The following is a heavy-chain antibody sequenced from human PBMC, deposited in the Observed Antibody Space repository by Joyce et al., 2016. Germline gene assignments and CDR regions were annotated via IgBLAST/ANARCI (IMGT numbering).Heavy chain of an antibody. J-gene: IGHJ4*02. V-gene: IGHV3-30*18. CDR2: ISYDGIYK. CDR1: GLTLSNYG. D-gene: IGHD6-25*01. Sequence: QVQLVASGGGVVQPGRSLRLSCAASGLTLSNYGVHWVRQAPGKGLEWVAVISYDGIYKYYADSVKGRFTISRDNSKNTVFLEMNSLRAEDTAVYYCAKILTATYSSGWFLDYWGQGTLVTVSS. CDR3: AKILTATYSSGWFLDY.